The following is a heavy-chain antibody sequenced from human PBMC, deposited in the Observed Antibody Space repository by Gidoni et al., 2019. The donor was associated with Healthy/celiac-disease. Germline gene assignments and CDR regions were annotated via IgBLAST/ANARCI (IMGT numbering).Heavy chain of an antibody. V-gene: IGHV3-33*01. Sequence: QVQLVESGGGVVQPGSSLRLSCDAPGFTFSSYGMHWVRQAPGTGLEWVAVIWYDGSNKDDADSVKGRFTISRDNSKNTLYLQMNSLRAEDTAVYYCARSGHDYGMDVWGQGTTVTVSS. J-gene: IGHJ6*02. CDR3: ARSGHDYGMDV. CDR1: GFTFSSYG. CDR2: IWYDGSNK. D-gene: IGHD3-3*01.